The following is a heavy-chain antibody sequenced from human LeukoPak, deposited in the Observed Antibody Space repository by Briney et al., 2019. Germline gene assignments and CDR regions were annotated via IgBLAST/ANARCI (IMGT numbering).Heavy chain of an antibody. D-gene: IGHD4-17*01. J-gene: IGHJ4*02. V-gene: IGHV3-53*01. Sequence: GGSLRLSCAASGFTVSSNYMSWVRQAPGRGLDWVSVIYSGGSTYYADSVKGRFTISRDNSKNTLYLQMNSLRAEDTAVYYCARDQLGDYGDPVWGQGTLVTVSS. CDR2: IYSGGST. CDR3: ARDQLGDYGDPV. CDR1: GFTVSSNY.